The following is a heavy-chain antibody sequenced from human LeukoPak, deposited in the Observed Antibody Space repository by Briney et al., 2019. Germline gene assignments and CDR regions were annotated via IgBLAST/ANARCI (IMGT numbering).Heavy chain of an antibody. D-gene: IGHD4/OR15-4a*01. CDR3: ARETRGAFDY. V-gene: IGHV3-7*01. J-gene: IGHJ4*02. Sequence: PGGSLRLSCVDSGFTLSEYEMNWVRQAPGKGLEWVAHIKEDGTQRYYVDSVKGRFTISRDDAKNSLYLQMNTLRVEDTAIYYCARETRGAFDYWGQGTLVTVSS. CDR2: IKEDGTQR. CDR1: GFTLSEYE.